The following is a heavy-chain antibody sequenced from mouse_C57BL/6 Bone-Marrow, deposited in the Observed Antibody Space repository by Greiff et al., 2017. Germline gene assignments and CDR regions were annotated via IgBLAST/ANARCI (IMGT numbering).Heavy chain of an antibody. Sequence: EVHLVESGGGLVQPGGSLKLSCAASGFTFSDYYMYWVRQTPEKRLEWVAYISNGGGSTYYPDTVKGRFTISRDNAKNTLYLQMSRLKSEDTAMYYCARRGIPYAMDYWGQGTSVTVSS. J-gene: IGHJ4*01. CDR1: GFTFSDYY. V-gene: IGHV5-12*01. CDR2: ISNGGGST. CDR3: ARRGIPYAMDY.